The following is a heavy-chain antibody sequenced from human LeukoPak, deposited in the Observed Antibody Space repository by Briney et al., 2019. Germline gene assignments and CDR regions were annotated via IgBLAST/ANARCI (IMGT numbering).Heavy chain of an antibody. D-gene: IGHD1-1*01. CDR3: VKITSVTGGDC. Sequence: GGSLRLSCSASGFTFSAYAMYWVRRAPGKGLEYVSGISSNGGSSFYADSVKGRFTISRDNSKNTLYLQMSSLRAEDTAVYYCVKITSVTGGDCWGQGTRLTVSS. CDR2: ISSNGGSS. J-gene: IGHJ4*02. CDR1: GFTFSAYA. V-gene: IGHV3-64D*09.